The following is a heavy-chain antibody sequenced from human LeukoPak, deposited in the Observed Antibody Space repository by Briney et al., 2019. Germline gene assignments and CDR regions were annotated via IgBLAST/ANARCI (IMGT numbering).Heavy chain of an antibody. CDR2: IRYDGSKT. V-gene: IGHV3-30*02. CDR3: ASGGGWVFFN. D-gene: IGHD6-19*01. J-gene: IGHJ4*02. CDR1: GFTFSTYG. Sequence: GGSLRLSCAASGFTFSTYGIHWARQAPGKGLEWVAFIRYDGSKTHYADSVKGRFTISRDNSKNMVYQQMNSLRSEDTAVYYCASGGGWVFFNWGQGTLVTVSS.